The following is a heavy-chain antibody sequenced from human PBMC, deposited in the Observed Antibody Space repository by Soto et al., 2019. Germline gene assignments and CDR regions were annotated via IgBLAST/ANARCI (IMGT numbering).Heavy chain of an antibody. CDR2: IYYSGST. Sequence: PSETLSLTCTVSGGSLSSGGYYWSWIRQHPGKGLGWIGYIYYSGSTYYNPSLKSRVTISVDTSKNQFSLTLSSVTAADTAVYYCARGITIFGVVFPTRYDYWGQGTLVNVSS. V-gene: IGHV4-31*03. J-gene: IGHJ4*02. CDR3: ARGITIFGVVFPTRYDY. D-gene: IGHD3-3*01. CDR1: GGSLSSGGYY.